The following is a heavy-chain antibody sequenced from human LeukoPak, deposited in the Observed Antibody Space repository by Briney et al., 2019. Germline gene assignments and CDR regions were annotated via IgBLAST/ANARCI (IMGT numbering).Heavy chain of an antibody. J-gene: IGHJ5*02. Sequence: PSETLSLTCTVSGGSISSGSYYWSWIRQPAGKGLEWIGRIHTSGSTNYNPSLKSRVTISVDTSKNQFSLKLSSVTAADTAVYYCARGRHYCGNWFDPWGQGTLVTVSS. CDR3: ARGRHYCGNWFDP. CDR1: GGSISSGSYY. V-gene: IGHV4-61*02. CDR2: IHTSGST. D-gene: IGHD4-23*01.